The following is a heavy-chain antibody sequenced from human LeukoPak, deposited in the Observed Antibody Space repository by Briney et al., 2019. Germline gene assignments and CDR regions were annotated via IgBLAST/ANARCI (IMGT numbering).Heavy chain of an antibody. V-gene: IGHV3-23*01. CDR1: GFTFSSYA. CDR2: ISGCGGST. D-gene: IGHD3-3*01. J-gene: IGHJ6*02. CDR3: AKALHESGYSYYYYYYGMDV. Sequence: PGASLRLSCAASGFTFSSYAMSWVRQAPGKGLEWVSAISGCGGSTYYADSVKGRFTISRDNSKNTLYLQMNSLRAEDTAVYYCAKALHESGYSYYYYYYGMDVWGQGTTVTVSS.